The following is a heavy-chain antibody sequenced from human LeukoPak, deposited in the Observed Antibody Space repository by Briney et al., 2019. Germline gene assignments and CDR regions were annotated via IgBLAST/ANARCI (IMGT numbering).Heavy chain of an antibody. CDR1: GGSISSYY. D-gene: IGHD3-16*01. CDR2: IYYSGST. CDR3: ARAPIPYDRSRTDYRFDP. J-gene: IGHJ5*02. V-gene: IGHV4-59*01. Sequence: SESLSLTCSVSGGSISSYYWSWIRPPPGKGLGWIGYIYYSGSTNYNPSLKSRVTISLDTSKSQFSLKLTSVTAADTAVYYCARAPIPYDRSRTDYRFDPWGQGTLVTVAS.